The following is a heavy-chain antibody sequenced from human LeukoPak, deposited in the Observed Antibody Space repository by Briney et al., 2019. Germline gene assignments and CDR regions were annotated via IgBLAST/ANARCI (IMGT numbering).Heavy chain of an antibody. CDR1: GFTFNIYA. Sequence: GGSLRLSCAASGFTFNIYAMNWVRQAPGKGLEWVGRIKSKIDGGTTDYAAPVKGRFTISRDDSKNKLYLQVNSPKTEDTALYYCTTEGYCSGGNCYSYDNWGQGTLVTVSS. V-gene: IGHV3-15*01. CDR2: IKSKIDGGTT. CDR3: TTEGYCSGGNCYSYDN. J-gene: IGHJ4*02. D-gene: IGHD2-15*01.